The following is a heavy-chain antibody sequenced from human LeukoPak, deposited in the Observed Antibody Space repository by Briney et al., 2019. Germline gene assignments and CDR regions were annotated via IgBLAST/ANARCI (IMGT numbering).Heavy chain of an antibody. CDR3: ARLSPRRYYYGSGSYYKGLAFDY. Sequence: PSETLSLTCTVSGGSMNNYYWNWIRQPPGKGLEWIGSIFYSGSTNYNPSLKSRVTISVDTSKNQFSLKLSPVTAADTAVYYCARLSPRRYYYGSGSYYKGLAFDYWGQGTLVTVSS. V-gene: IGHV4-59*12. CDR2: IFYSGST. J-gene: IGHJ4*02. CDR1: GGSMNNYY. D-gene: IGHD3-10*01.